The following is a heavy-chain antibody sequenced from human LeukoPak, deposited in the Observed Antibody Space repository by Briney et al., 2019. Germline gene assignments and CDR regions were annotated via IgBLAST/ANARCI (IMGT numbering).Heavy chain of an antibody. D-gene: IGHD2-15*01. V-gene: IGHV3-20*04. J-gene: IGHJ6*04. CDR3: ARRRFPGGSLDV. CDR1: GFTFDDNG. Sequence: GGSLRPSCAASGFTFDDNGMSWVRQAPGKGLEWVSGINWNGGSTGYADSVKGRFTISRDNAKNSLYLQMNSLRAEDTALYYCARRRFPGGSLDVWGKGTTVTVSS. CDR2: INWNGGST.